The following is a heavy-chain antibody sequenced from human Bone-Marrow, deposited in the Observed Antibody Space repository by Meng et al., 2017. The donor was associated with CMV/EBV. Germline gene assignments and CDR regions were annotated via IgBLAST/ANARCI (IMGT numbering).Heavy chain of an antibody. CDR2: IYYTGTT. CDR1: GGSFGSFY. D-gene: IGHD2-2*01. CDR3: ATSGFGFCSTTSCLGN. V-gene: IGHV4-59*01. Sequence: GSLRLSCTVSGGSFGSFYGNWFRQPPGKGLEWIGYIYYTGTTVSNPSLRSRVTISIDTSRNQFFLQLNYVTAADSAVYFCATSGFGFCSTTSCLGNWGQGPLVTGSA. J-gene: IGHJ1*01.